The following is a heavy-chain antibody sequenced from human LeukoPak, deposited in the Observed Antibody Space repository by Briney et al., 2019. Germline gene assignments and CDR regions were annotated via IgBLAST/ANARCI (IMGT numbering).Heavy chain of an antibody. D-gene: IGHD2-2*02. J-gene: IGHJ5*02. CDR2: INPNSGGT. CDR1: GYTFTGYY. Sequence: GASVKVSCKASGYTFTGYYMHWVRQAPGQGLEWMGRINPNSGGTNYAQKFQGRVTMTRDTSISTAYMELSRLRSDDTAVYYCARDRGIVVVPAAIQGWFDPWGQGTLVTVSS. V-gene: IGHV1-2*06. CDR3: ARDRGIVVVPAAIQGWFDP.